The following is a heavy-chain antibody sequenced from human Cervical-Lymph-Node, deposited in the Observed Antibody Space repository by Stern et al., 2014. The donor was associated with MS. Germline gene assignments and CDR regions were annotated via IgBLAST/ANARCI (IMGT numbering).Heavy chain of an antibody. D-gene: IGHD3-10*01. Sequence: EVQLEESGGGLVQPGGSLRLSCAASGFNFSSYWMHWVRQFPEKGLFWVSQINRDGGDASYADSVKGRFSISRDNIRNMLYLRMTSLRAEDTAVYYCARGVGDYWGQGARVTVSS. J-gene: IGHJ4*02. CDR1: GFNFSSYW. CDR3: ARGVGDY. V-gene: IGHV3-74*02. CDR2: INRDGGDA.